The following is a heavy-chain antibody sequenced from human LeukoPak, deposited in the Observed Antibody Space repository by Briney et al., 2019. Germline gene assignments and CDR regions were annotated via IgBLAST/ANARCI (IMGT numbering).Heavy chain of an antibody. V-gene: IGHV1-69*04. J-gene: IGHJ4*02. CDR1: GGTFSSYA. CDR2: IIPIFGIA. Sequence: SVKVSCKASGGTFSSYAISWVRQAPGQGLEWMGRIIPIFGIANYAQKFQGRVTITADKSTSTAYMELSSLRSEDTAVYYCARGPTYYYDSSGYYYPLDYWGQGTLVTVSS. D-gene: IGHD3-22*01. CDR3: ARGPTYYYDSSGYYYPLDY.